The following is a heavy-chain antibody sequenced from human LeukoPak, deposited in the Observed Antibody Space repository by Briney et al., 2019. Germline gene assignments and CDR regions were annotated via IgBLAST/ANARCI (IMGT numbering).Heavy chain of an antibody. CDR3: ARDPSESWFGELYHYFDY. V-gene: IGHV6-1*01. CDR1: GDSVSSNSAA. D-gene: IGHD3-10*01. J-gene: IGHJ4*02. Sequence: SQTLSLTCAISGDSVSSNSAAWNWIRQSPSRGLEWLGRTYYRSKWYNDYAVSVKSRITINPDTSKNQFSLQLNSVTPEDTAVYYCARDPSESWFGELYHYFDYWGQGTLVTVSS. CDR2: TYYRSKWYN.